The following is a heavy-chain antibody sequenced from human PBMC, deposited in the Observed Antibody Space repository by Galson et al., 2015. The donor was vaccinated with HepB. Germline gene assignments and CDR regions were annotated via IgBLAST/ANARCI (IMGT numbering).Heavy chain of an antibody. CDR2: ISSSSSTI. D-gene: IGHD2-15*01. CDR1: GFTFSSYS. J-gene: IGHJ4*02. Sequence: SLRLSCAASGFTFSSYSMNWVRQAPGKGLEWVSYISSSSSTIYYADSVKGRFTISRDNAKNSLYLQMNSLGDEDTAVYYCARTIVVVVAATVGFDYWGQGTLVTVSS. CDR3: ARTIVVVVAATVGFDY. V-gene: IGHV3-48*02.